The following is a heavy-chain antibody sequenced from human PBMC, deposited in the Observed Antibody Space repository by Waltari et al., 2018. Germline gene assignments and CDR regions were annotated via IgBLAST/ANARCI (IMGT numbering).Heavy chain of an antibody. CDR3: ARDLSSGWYFDY. V-gene: IGHV3-30-3*01. D-gene: IGHD6-19*01. CDR1: GFTFSSYA. CDR2: ISYDGSNK. J-gene: IGHJ4*02. Sequence: QVQLVESGGGVVQPGRSLRLSCAASGFTFSSYAMHWVRQAPGKGLEWVAVISYDGSNKYYADSVKGRFTISRDNSKNTLYLQMNSLRAEDTAVYYCARDLSSGWYFDYWGQGTLVTVSS.